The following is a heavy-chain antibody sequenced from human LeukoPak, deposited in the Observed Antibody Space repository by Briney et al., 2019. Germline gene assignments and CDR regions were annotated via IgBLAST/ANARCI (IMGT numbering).Heavy chain of an antibody. CDR2: IYYSGST. J-gene: IGHJ3*02. D-gene: IGHD7-27*01. CDR1: GGSFSGYY. CDR3: ARRTGKAFDI. Sequence: SETLSLTCAVYGGSFSGYYWSWIRQPPGKGLEWIGSIYYSGSTYYNPSLKSRVTISVDTSKNQFSLKLSSVTAADTAVYYCARRTGKAFDIWGQGTMVTVSS. V-gene: IGHV4-34*01.